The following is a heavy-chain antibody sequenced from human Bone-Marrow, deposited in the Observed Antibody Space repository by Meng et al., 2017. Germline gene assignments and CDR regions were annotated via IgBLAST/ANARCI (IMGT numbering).Heavy chain of an antibody. V-gene: IGHV3-30*04. J-gene: IGHJ6*02. D-gene: IGHD6-13*01. CDR2: ISYDGSNK. Sequence: GESLKTSCAASGFTFSSYAMHLVRQAPGKRLEWVAVISYDGSNKYYADSVKGRFTISRDNSKNTLYLQMNSLRAEDTAVYYCARGGIAATGTGDYYYGMDVWGQGTTVTVSS. CDR3: ARGGIAATGTGDYYYGMDV. CDR1: GFTFSSYA.